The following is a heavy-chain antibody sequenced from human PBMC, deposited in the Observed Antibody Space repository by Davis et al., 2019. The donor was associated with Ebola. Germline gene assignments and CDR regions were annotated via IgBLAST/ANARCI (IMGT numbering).Heavy chain of an antibody. CDR3: AKSGLSFGVVKYHYGMDV. CDR2: ISSSSSYI. CDR1: GFTFSSYW. J-gene: IGHJ6*04. D-gene: IGHD3-3*01. Sequence: PGGSLRLSCAASGFTFSSYWMNWVRQAPGKGLEWVSSISSSSSYIYYADSVKGRFTISRDNSKNTLYLQMNSLRAEDTAVYYCAKSGLSFGVVKYHYGMDVWGKGTTVTVSS. V-gene: IGHV3-21*04.